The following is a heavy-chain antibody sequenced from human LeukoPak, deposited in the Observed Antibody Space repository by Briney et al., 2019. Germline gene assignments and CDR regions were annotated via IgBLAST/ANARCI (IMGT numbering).Heavy chain of an antibody. J-gene: IGHJ5*02. CDR1: GGSFSGYY. D-gene: IGHD6-13*01. CDR2: INHSGST. V-gene: IGHV4-34*01. Sequence: PSETLSLTCAVYGGSFSGYYWSWIREPPGKGLVWIGEINHSGSTNYNPSLKSRVTISVDTSKNQFSLKLSSVTAADTAVYYCARNPPAAAGTVWFDPWGQGTLVTVSS. CDR3: ARNPPAAAGTVWFDP.